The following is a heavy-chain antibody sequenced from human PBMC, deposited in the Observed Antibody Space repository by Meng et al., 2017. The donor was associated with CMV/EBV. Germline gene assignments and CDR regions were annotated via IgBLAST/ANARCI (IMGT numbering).Heavy chain of an antibody. CDR2: IIPILGIA. V-gene: IGHV1-69*10. Sequence: SVKVSCKASGGTFSSYAISWVRQAPGQGLEWMGGIIPILGIANYAQKFQGRVTITADKSTSTAYMELSSLRSEDTAVYYCAREGTYSGSSRAAFDIWGQGTMVIVSS. CDR1: GGTFSSYA. J-gene: IGHJ3*02. CDR3: AREGTYSGSSRAAFDI. D-gene: IGHD1-26*01.